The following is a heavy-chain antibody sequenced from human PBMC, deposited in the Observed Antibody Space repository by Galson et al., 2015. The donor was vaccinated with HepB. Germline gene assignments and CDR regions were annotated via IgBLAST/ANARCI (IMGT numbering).Heavy chain of an antibody. CDR3: IAPDIVVVVAANDAFDI. Sequence: SLRLSCAASGFTFSNAWMNWVRQAPGKGLEWVGRIKSKTDGGTTDYAAPVKGRFTISRDDSKNTLYLQMNSLKTEDTAVYYCIAPDIVVVVAANDAFDIWGQGTMVTVSS. D-gene: IGHD2-15*01. J-gene: IGHJ3*02. CDR2: IKSKTDGGTT. CDR1: GFTFSNAW. V-gene: IGHV3-15*07.